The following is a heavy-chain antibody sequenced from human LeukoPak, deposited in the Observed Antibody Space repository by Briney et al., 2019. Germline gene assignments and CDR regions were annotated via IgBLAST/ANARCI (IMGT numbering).Heavy chain of an antibody. V-gene: IGHV1-2*02. D-gene: IGHD2-2*01. Sequence: ASVKVSFKASGYTFTDYYLHWVRQAPGQGLEWMGWINPNSGGTNYAQKFQGRVTLTRATSMSTAYMEISRLTSDDTAVYYCARDNLEASWGSPGDYWGQGTLVTVSS. CDR1: GYTFTDYY. CDR3: ARDNLEASWGSPGDY. CDR2: INPNSGGT. J-gene: IGHJ4*02.